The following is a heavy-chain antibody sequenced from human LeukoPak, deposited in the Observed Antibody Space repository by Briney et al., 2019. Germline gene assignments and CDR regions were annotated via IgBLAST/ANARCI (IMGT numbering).Heavy chain of an antibody. CDR1: GGSFSGYY. CDR3: ARGDSSGYYFPHFDY. CDR2: INHSGST. V-gene: IGHV4-34*01. J-gene: IGHJ4*02. D-gene: IGHD3-22*01. Sequence: SETLSLTCAVYGGSFSGYYWSWIRQPPGKGLEWIGEINHSGSTNYNPSLKSRVTISVDTSKNQFSLKLSSVTAAVTAVYYCARGDSSGYYFPHFDYWGQGTLSPSPQ.